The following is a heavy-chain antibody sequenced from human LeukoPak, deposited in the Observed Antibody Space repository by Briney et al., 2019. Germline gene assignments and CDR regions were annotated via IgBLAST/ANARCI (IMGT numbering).Heavy chain of an antibody. CDR2: IWYDGSNK. CDR1: GFTFSSYG. D-gene: IGHD3-22*01. Sequence: PGGSLRLSCAASGFTFSSYGMHWVRQAPGKGLEWVAVIWYDGSNKYLADSVKGRFTISRDNSKNTLYLQMNSLRAEDTAVYYCARDGVRSGYHEGPDYWGQGTLVTVSS. V-gene: IGHV3-33*08. CDR3: ARDGVRSGYHEGPDY. J-gene: IGHJ4*02.